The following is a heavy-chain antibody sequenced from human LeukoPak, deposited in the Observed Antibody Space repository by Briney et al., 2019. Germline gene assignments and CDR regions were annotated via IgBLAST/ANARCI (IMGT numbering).Heavy chain of an antibody. CDR3: ARDAGFGELLPPNWFDP. V-gene: IGHV4-4*07. D-gene: IGHD3-10*01. Sequence: SETLSLTCTVSGGSISSYYWSWIRQPAGKGLEWIGRIYTSGSTNYNPSLKSRVTTSVDTSKNQFSLKLSSVTAADTAVYYCARDAGFGELLPPNWFDPWGQGTLVTVSS. J-gene: IGHJ5*02. CDR2: IYTSGST. CDR1: GGSISSYY.